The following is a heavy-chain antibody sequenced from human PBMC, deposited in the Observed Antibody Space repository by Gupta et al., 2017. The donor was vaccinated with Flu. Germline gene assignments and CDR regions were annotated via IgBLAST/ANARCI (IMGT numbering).Heavy chain of an antibody. D-gene: IGHD4-17*01. J-gene: IGHJ4*02. Sequence: EVQLVESGGGLVKPGGSLRLSCAASGFTFSNAWMSWVRQAPGKGLEWVGRIKSKTDDGTTDYAAPVKGRFTISRDDSKNTLYLQMNSLKTEDTAVYYCTTDNYGDYVRGGKFDYWGQGTLVTVSS. CDR2: IKSKTDDGTT. V-gene: IGHV3-15*01. CDR3: TTDNYGDYVRGGKFDY. CDR1: GFTFSNAW.